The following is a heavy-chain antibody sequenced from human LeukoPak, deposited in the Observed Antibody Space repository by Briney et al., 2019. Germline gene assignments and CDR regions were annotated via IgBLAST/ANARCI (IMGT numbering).Heavy chain of an antibody. CDR1: GFSFSTQW. Sequence: PGGSLRLSCAASGFSFSTQWMSWVRQAPGQGLVWVSRIKSDGSSTSYADSVKGRFTISRDNAKNTLFLQMNSLRAEDTAVYYCGRESGYHGSGFDPWGQGTLVTVSS. CDR2: IKSDGSST. J-gene: IGHJ5*02. V-gene: IGHV3-74*01. D-gene: IGHD3-10*01. CDR3: GRESGYHGSGFDP.